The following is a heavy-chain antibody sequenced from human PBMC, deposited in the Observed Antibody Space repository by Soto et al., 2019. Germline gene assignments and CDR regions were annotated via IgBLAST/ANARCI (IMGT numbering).Heavy chain of an antibody. V-gene: IGHV3-74*01. CDR2: IKSDGSST. CDR1: GFTFGTYW. CDR3: ARGGLWAYYMDV. J-gene: IGHJ6*03. D-gene: IGHD2-21*01. Sequence: EVQVVESGGGLVQPGGSLRLSCAASGFTFGTYWMHWVRQSPGKGLVWVSRIKSDGSSTNYADSVKGRFTISRDNAKNTLYLQMNSLGAEDTAVYYCARGGLWAYYMDVWGKGTTVTVS.